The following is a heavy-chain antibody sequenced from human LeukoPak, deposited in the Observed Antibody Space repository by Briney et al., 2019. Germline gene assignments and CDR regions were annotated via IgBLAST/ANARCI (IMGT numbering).Heavy chain of an antibody. D-gene: IGHD3-16*01. V-gene: IGHV3-23*01. CDR2: INDNGDGT. CDR1: GFTVSGYY. CDR3: AKGLRTGVGPYMGYHYYMDV. Sequence: PGGSLRLSCAASGFTVSGYYMIWVRQAPGKGLKWVSTINDNGDGTYYADSVKGRFTISRDNSYNTVSLQMNSLRDEDTGVYYCAKGLRTGVGPYMGYHYYMDVWGKGATVTVSS. J-gene: IGHJ6*03.